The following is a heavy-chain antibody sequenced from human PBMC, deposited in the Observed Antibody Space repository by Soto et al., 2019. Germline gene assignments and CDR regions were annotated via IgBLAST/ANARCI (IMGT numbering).Heavy chain of an antibody. V-gene: IGHV3-21*01. Sequence: GGSLRLSCAASEFTFRTYTMNWVRQAPGKGLEWVSSISGGTTYISYADSVKGRFTISRDNAKNSLHLQMNSLRAEDTAVYYCEREAVVASYFDYLRQGTLVTV. CDR3: EREAVVASYFDY. J-gene: IGHJ4*02. D-gene: IGHD2-15*01. CDR1: EFTFRTYT. CDR2: ISGGTTYI.